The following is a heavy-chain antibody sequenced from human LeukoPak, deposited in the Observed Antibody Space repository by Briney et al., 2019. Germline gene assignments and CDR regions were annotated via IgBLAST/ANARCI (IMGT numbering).Heavy chain of an antibody. CDR3: AKDLDYTTYGYDFDY. CDR1: GFTFSSYA. Sequence: GGSLRLSCTASGFTFSSYAMNWVRQAPGKGLEWVSGIGAGGTFTYYADSVKGRFTIFRDNSRNTLYLQMNSLRADDTAVYYCAKDLDYTTYGYDFDYWGQGTLVTV. D-gene: IGHD4-11*01. V-gene: IGHV3-23*01. J-gene: IGHJ4*02. CDR2: IGAGGTFT.